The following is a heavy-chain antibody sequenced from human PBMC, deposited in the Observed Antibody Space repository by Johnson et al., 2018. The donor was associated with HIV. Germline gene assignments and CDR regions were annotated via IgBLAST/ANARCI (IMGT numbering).Heavy chain of an antibody. D-gene: IGHD2-21*02. Sequence: QVQLVESGGGLAKPAWSPRLSCAASQFIFSNYYMSWIRQAPGKGLEWVSYISSSRSPIYYADSVKGRFTISRDNAKNSLYLQMNSLRAEDTAVYYCARAPRAFCDGDCYPNAFGIWGQGTMVTVSS. J-gene: IGHJ3*02. CDR2: ISSSRSPI. CDR1: QFIFSNYY. V-gene: IGHV3-11*04. CDR3: ARAPRAFCDGDCYPNAFGI.